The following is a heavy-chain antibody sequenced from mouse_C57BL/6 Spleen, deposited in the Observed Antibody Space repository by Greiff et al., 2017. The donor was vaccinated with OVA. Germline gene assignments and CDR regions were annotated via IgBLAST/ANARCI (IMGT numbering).Heavy chain of an antibody. CDR3: ARDFTTVVPYWYFDV. CDR2: ISSGGSYT. V-gene: IGHV5-6*01. CDR1: GFTFSSYG. D-gene: IGHD1-1*01. J-gene: IGHJ1*03. Sequence: EVKLVESGGDLVKPGGSLKLSCAASGFTFSSYGMSWVRQTPDKRLEWVATISSGGSYTYYPDSVQGRFTISRDNAKNTLYLQMSSLKSEDTAMYYCARDFTTVVPYWYFDVWGTGTTVTVSS.